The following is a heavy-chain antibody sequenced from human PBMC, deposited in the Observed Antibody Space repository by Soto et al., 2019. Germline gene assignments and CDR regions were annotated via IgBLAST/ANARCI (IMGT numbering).Heavy chain of an antibody. J-gene: IGHJ4*02. Sequence: SSETLSLTCTVSGASVSRGHYYWTWIRQPPGKGLEWIGYFYSTGSTDYNPSLKSRVTISVDTSKRQFSLRLTSVTAADTAVYYCARDGYDGSGSPYPAYWGPGTQVTVSS. CDR2: FYSTGST. CDR3: ARDGYDGSGSPYPAY. D-gene: IGHD3-10*01. V-gene: IGHV4-61*01. CDR1: GASVSRGHYY.